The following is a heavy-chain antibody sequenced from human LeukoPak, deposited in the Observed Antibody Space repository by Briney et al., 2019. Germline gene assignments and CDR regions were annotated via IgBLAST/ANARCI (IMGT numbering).Heavy chain of an antibody. D-gene: IGHD4-17*01. CDR1: GYTFTDYY. J-gene: IGHJ4*02. CDR2: INPNSGGT. CDR3: ARDMLPRTTVTTPGDY. V-gene: IGHV1-2*02. Sequence: ASVKVSCKASGYTFTDYYMHWVRQAPGQGLEWMGWINPNSGGTKYAQKFQGRVTMTRDTSISTAYMELTSLRSDDTAVYYCARDMLPRTTVTTPGDYRGQGTVVTVSS.